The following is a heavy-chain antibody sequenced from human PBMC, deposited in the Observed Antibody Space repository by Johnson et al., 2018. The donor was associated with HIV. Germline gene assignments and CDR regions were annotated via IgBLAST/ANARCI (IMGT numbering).Heavy chain of an antibody. Sequence: QVQLVESGGGVVQPGRSLRLSCAASGFTFSSYAMHWVRQAPGKGLEWVTVISYDVNNKYYADSVKGRFTISRDNSKNTLYLQMNSLRAEDTAVYYCAKELADSSGYYADAFDIWGQGSMVTVSS. CDR3: AKELADSSGYYADAFDI. CDR1: GFTFSSYA. D-gene: IGHD3-22*01. V-gene: IGHV3-30-3*01. J-gene: IGHJ3*02. CDR2: ISYDVNNK.